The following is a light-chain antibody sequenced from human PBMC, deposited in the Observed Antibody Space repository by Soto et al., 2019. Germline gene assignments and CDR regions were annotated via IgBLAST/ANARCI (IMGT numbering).Light chain of an antibody. Sequence: DIVMTQSPDSLAVSLGERATINCKSSQSVLYSSNNKNSVAWYQQKQGQHPQLLIYWASTRESGVPDRFSGSESGTDFTLVIISLQAEDLAVDYCQQYYTTRWTSGQAAKGEIK. CDR2: WAS. CDR1: QSVLYSSNNKNS. J-gene: IGKJ1*01. V-gene: IGKV4-1*01. CDR3: QQYYTTRWT.